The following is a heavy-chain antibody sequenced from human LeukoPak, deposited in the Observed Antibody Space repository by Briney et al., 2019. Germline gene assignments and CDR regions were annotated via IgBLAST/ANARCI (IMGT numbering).Heavy chain of an antibody. CDR1: GGSISSGSYY. Sequence: SQTLSLTCTVSGGSISSGSYYWSWIRQPAGKGLEWIGRIYTSGSTNYNPSLKSRVTISVDTSKNQFSLKLSSVTAADTAVYYCARDLYCGGDCYYYFDYWGQGTLVTVSS. D-gene: IGHD2-21*02. CDR2: IYTSGST. V-gene: IGHV4-61*02. J-gene: IGHJ4*02. CDR3: ARDLYCGGDCYYYFDY.